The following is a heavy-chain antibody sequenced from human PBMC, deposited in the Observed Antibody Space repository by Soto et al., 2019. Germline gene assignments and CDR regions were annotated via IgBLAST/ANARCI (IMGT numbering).Heavy chain of an antibody. Sequence: GGSLRLSSAASVITRSNYGMQWVRQSPGKGLEWLAVISSDGSNTFYADSVKGRLPISRDNSKSTLYLQMHSLRTDDTAVYFCAASGRRYNPGVNHAYSRMDIWGQAT. CDR1: VITRSNYG. D-gene: IGHD1-20*01. CDR3: AASGRRYNPGVNHAYSRMDI. CDR2: ISSDGSNT. V-gene: IGHV3-30*03. J-gene: IGHJ6*01.